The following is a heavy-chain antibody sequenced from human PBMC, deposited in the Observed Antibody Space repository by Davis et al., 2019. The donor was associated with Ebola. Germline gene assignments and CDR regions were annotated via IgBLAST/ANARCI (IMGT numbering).Heavy chain of an antibody. J-gene: IGHJ6*03. V-gene: IGHV4-4*07. CDR2: IYTSGST. Sequence: PSETLSLTCTVSGGSISSYYWSWIRQPAGKGLEWIGRIYTSGSTNYNPSLKSRVTMSVDTSRNQFSLKLSSVTAADTAVYYCAREVRAIFGVVTHYYYYMDVWGKGTTVTVSS. CDR3: AREVRAIFGVVTHYYYYMDV. CDR1: GGSISSYY. D-gene: IGHD3-3*01.